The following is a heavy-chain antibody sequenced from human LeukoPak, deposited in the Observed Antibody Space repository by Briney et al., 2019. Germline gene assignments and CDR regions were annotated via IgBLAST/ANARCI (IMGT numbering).Heavy chain of an antibody. D-gene: IGHD1-26*01. J-gene: IGHJ4*02. V-gene: IGHV4-59*02. CDR1: GGSVSNYY. CDR3: ARLRRVGATPFDY. Sequence: SETLSLTCTVSGGSVSNYYWGWIRQPPGKGLECIGYIHHSGSTTYNPSLKSRVTISVDTSKNQFSLKLTSVTAADTAMYYCARLRRVGATPFDYWGQGTLVTVSS. CDR2: IHHSGST.